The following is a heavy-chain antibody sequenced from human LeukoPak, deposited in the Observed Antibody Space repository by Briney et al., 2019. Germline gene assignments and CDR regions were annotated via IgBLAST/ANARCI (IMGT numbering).Heavy chain of an antibody. CDR3: ARDNWLYGSGNPYLSIAETSY. J-gene: IGHJ4*02. D-gene: IGHD3-10*01. Sequence: ASVEVSCKASGYTFTSYYMHWVRPAPGQGLEWMGIINPSGGSTSYAQKFQGRVTMTRDTSTSTVYMELSSLRSEDTAVYYCARDNWLYGSGNPYLSIAETSYWGQGTLVTVSS. CDR1: GYTFTSYY. CDR2: INPSGGST. V-gene: IGHV1-46*01.